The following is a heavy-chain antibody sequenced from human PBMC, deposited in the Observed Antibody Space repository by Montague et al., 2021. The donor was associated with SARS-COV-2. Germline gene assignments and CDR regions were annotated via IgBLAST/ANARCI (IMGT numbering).Heavy chain of an antibody. CDR1: GGSFSGNY. Sequence: SDTVSLTRAVYGGSFSGNYWNWIRQPAGKGLEWIGEINHGGSTKXSPSLKSRLTISADASKNQFSLKLTSVAAADTAVYYCARLRDGVVPSPILGVGPYYSYYYMDVWGRGTTVTVSS. D-gene: IGHD3-10*01. CDR3: ARLRDGVVPSPILGVGPYYSYYYMDV. CDR2: INHGGST. J-gene: IGHJ6*03. V-gene: IGHV4-34*01.